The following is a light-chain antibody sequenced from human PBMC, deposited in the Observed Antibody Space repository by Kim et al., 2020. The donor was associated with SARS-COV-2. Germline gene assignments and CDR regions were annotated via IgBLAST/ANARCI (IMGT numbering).Light chain of an antibody. J-gene: IGKJ1*01. Sequence: EIVMTQSPGTLSLSPGQRATLSCRASQTINSAYLAWFQQKPGQAPRLLIYGASTRYTGIPDRFSGSGSGTDFTLTISRLEPEDFVVYYCQHYGDSPWPFGQGTKVDIK. CDR1: QTINSAY. V-gene: IGKV3-20*01. CDR2: GAS. CDR3: QHYGDSPWP.